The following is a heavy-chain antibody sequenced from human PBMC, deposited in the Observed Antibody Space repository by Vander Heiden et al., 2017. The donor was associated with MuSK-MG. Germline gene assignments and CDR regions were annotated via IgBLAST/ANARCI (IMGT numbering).Heavy chain of an antibody. CDR3: ASSIVVGGAATRYAFDI. Sequence: QVQLQQWGAGLLKPSETLSLTCAVYGGSFSGYYWSWIRQPPGKGLEWIGEINHSGSTNYNPSRNSRVTISVDTSKNQFSLKLSSVTAADTAVYYCASSIVVGGAATRYAFDIWCQGTMVTVSS. CDR2: INHSGST. V-gene: IGHV4-34*01. CDR1: GGSFSGYY. J-gene: IGHJ3*02. D-gene: IGHD2-15*01.